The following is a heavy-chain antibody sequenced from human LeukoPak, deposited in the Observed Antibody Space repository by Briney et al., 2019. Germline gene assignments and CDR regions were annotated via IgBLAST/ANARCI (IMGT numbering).Heavy chain of an antibody. CDR1: GGTFISYA. V-gene: IGHV1-69*06. D-gene: IGHD2-8*01. CDR3: ARGSEYHCTNGVCFRNYYYYYMDV. J-gene: IGHJ6*03. Sequence: ASVKVSCKASGGTFISYAISWVRQAPGQGLEWMGGIIPIFGTANYAQKFQGRVTITADKSTSTAYMELSSLRSEDTAVYYCARGSEYHCTNGVCFRNYYYYYMDVWGKGTTVTVSS. CDR2: IIPIFGTA.